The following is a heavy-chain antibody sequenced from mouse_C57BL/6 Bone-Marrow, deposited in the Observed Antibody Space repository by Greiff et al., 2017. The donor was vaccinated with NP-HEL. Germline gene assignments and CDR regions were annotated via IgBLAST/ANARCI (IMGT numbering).Heavy chain of an antibody. CDR1: GYTFTSYW. Sequence: QVQLQQPGAELVKPGASVKLSCKASGYTFTSYWMPWVKQRPGRGLEWLGRIDPNSGGTKYNEQFKSKATLTVDKPSSTAYMQLSSLTSADSAVYYCARAYYSNYDYAMDYWGQGTSVTGAS. CDR3: ARAYYSNYDYAMDY. V-gene: IGHV1-72*01. CDR2: IDPNSGGT. D-gene: IGHD2-5*01. J-gene: IGHJ4*01.